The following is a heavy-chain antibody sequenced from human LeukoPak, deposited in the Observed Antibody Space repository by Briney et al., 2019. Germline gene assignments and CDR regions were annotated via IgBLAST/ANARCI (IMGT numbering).Heavy chain of an antibody. CDR3: PGYDYVWGSHRLTYYYYYMDV. Sequence: SETLSLTCTVSGGSISSYYWSWIRQPAGKGLEWIGRIYTSGSTNYNPSLTSRVTMSVDTSKNQFSLMLSSVTSAATAAFYFPGYDYVWGSHRLTYYYYYMDVWGKGTTVTVSS. D-gene: IGHD3-16*01. V-gene: IGHV4-4*07. J-gene: IGHJ6*03. CDR2: IYTSGST. CDR1: GGSISSYY.